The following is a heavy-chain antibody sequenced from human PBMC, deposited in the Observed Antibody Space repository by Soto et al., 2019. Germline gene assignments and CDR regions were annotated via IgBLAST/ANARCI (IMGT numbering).Heavy chain of an antibody. CDR2: ISYDGSNT. CDR3: AKGGATILDY. D-gene: IGHD1-26*01. J-gene: IGHJ4*02. Sequence: QVQLVESGGGVVQPGRSLRLSCAASGFTFSNYGMHWVRQAPGKGLEWVAVISYDGSNTYYADSVKGRFAISRNNSTNTLYLQMNSLRPEATAVYFCAKGGATILDYWGQGTLVTVSS. V-gene: IGHV3-30*18. CDR1: GFTFSNYG.